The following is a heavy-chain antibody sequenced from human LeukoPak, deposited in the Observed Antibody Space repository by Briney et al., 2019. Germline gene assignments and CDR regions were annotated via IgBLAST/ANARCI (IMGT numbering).Heavy chain of an antibody. CDR3: TTRLENSYGLDY. CDR2: IKSKTDGGTT. CDR1: GFTFSNAW. J-gene: IGHJ4*02. Sequence: PGGSLRLSCAASGFTFSNAWMSWVRQAPGKGLEWVGRIKSKTDGGTTDYAAPVKGRFTISRDDSKNTLYLQMNSLKTEDTAVYYCTTRLENSYGLDYWGQGTLVTVSS. D-gene: IGHD5-18*01. V-gene: IGHV3-15*01.